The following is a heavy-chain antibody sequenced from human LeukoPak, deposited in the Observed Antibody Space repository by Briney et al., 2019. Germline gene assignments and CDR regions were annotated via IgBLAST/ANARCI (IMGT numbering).Heavy chain of an antibody. V-gene: IGHV6-1*01. CDR1: GDSVSSNSAA. J-gene: IGHJ3*02. CDR2: TYYRSKWHN. CDR3: ASGWAFDI. Sequence: SQTLSLTCAISGDSVSSNSAAWNWVRQSPSRGLEWLGRTYYRSKWHNDYAGSVESRITINADTSKNQFSLQLNSVTPEDTAVYYCASGWAFDIWGQGTMVTVSS. D-gene: IGHD6-19*01.